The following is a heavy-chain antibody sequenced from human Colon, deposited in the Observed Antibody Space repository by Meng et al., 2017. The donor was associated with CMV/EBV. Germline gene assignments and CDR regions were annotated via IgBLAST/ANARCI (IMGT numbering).Heavy chain of an antibody. J-gene: IGHJ4*02. Sequence: GGSLRLSCAAFGFTFRNYAMSWVRQAPGKGLEWVSGISGSGEIMEGRFTISRDNSKNSVSLQMNNLRAEDTAVYYCARPARGSTNYYWGQGTLVTVSS. CDR2: ISGSGEI. CDR3: ARPARGSTNYY. V-gene: IGHV3-23*01. D-gene: IGHD6-13*01. CDR1: GFTFRNYA.